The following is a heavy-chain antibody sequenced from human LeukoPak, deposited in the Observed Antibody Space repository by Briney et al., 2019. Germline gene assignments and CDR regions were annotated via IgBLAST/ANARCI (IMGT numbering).Heavy chain of an antibody. D-gene: IGHD6-13*01. CDR1: GYTFTGYY. CDR3: ARVGYSSSWISYYYMDV. Sequence: ASVKVSCKASGYTFTGYYMHWVRQAPGQGLEWMGWINPNSGGTNYAQKFQGRVTMTRDTSISTAYMELSRLRSDDTAVYYCARVGYSSSWISYYYMDVWGKGTTVTVSS. V-gene: IGHV1-2*02. J-gene: IGHJ6*03. CDR2: INPNSGGT.